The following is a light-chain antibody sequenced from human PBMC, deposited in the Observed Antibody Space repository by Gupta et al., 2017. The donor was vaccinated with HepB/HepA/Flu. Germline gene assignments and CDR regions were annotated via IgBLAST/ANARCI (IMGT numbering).Light chain of an antibody. Sequence: AIQLTQSPSSLSASVGDRVTITCRASQGIGRALAWYQQNPGQPPKLLIYDASNLESGVPSRFSGSGYGTDFTLTISSLQPEDFATYYCQQCNGYPCSFGQGTKLDFK. J-gene: IGKJ2*04. CDR2: DAS. V-gene: IGKV1-13*02. CDR3: QQCNGYPCS. CDR1: QGIGRA.